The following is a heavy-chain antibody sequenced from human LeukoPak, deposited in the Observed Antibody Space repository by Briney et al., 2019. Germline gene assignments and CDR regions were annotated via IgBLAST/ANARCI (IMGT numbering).Heavy chain of an antibody. Sequence: ASVKVSCKASGGTFSSYAISWVRQAPGQGLEWMGGIIPIFGTTTYAQKFQGRVTVITDESTSTVYMELSSLRFEDTAVYYCARDNMVRGESSRPFDPWGQGTLVTVSS. D-gene: IGHD3-10*01. CDR1: GGTFSSYA. V-gene: IGHV1-69*05. CDR2: IIPIFGTT. J-gene: IGHJ5*02. CDR3: ARDNMVRGESSRPFDP.